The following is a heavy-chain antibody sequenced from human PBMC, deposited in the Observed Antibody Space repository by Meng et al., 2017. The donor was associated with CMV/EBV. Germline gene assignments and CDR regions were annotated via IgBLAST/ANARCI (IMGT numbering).Heavy chain of an antibody. CDR1: GGSFSGYY. Sequence: LPCSVYGGSFSGYYWSWIRQPPGKGLEWIGEINHSGSTNYNPSLKSRVTISVDTSKNQFSLKLSSVTAADTAVYYCARFEELEWFDPWGQGTLVTVSS. J-gene: IGHJ5*02. CDR3: ARFEELEWFDP. V-gene: IGHV4-34*01. CDR2: INHSGST. D-gene: IGHD3-10*01.